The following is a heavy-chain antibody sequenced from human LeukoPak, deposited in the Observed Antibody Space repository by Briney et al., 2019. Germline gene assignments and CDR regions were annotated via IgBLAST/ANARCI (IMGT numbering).Heavy chain of an antibody. D-gene: IGHD3-10*01. J-gene: IGHJ4*02. V-gene: IGHV3-48*04. CDR3: ARGDTMVRTVRVEYYFDY. CDR2: ISSSSSTI. Sequence: GGSLRLSCAASGFTFSSYSMNWVRQAPGKGLEWVSYISSSSSTIYYADSVKGRFTISRDNAKNSLYLQINSLRAEDTAVYYCARGDTMVRTVRVEYYFDYWGQGTLVTVSS. CDR1: GFTFSSYS.